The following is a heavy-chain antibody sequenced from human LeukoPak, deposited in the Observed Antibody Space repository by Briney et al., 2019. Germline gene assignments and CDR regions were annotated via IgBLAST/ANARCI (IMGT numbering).Heavy chain of an antibody. D-gene: IGHD1-26*01. CDR2: IIPIFGTA. J-gene: IGHJ6*03. Sequence: SVKVSCKASGGTFSSYAISWVRQAPGQGLEWMGGIIPIFGTANYAQKFQGRVTITTDESTSTAYMELSSLRSEDTAVYSWAKAGGVGSYYGADYYYYKDVWGKGTTVTVSS. V-gene: IGHV1-69*05. CDR1: GGTFSSYA. CDR3: AKAGGVGSYYGADYYYYKDV.